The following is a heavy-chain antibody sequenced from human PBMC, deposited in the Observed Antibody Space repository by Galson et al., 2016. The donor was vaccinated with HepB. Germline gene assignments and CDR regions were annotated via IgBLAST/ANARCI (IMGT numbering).Heavy chain of an antibody. CDR2: IDPSDSYT. V-gene: IGHV5-10-1*01. J-gene: IGHJ4*02. CDR1: GSSFTFYW. CDR3: AAPHRSSGYYSPGDF. Sequence: QSGAEVKKPGESLRISRKASGSSFTFYWINWVRQMPGKGLQWMGRIDPSDSYTNYNPSFQGHVTFSVDKSTSTAYLQWSSLRPSDTAMHYCAAPHRSSGYYSPGDFWGQGTLVTVSS. D-gene: IGHD3-22*01.